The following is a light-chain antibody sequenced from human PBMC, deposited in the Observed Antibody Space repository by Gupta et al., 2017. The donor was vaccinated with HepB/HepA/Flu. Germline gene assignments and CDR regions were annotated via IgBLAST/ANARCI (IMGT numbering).Light chain of an antibody. J-gene: IGKJ4*01. V-gene: IGKV3-11*01. CDR3: QQRNIWPLT. CDR2: EAS. CDR1: QSVSRY. Sequence: EIVLTQSPATLSLSPGERATLSCRASQSVSRYLAWYQQKPGQAPRLLIYEASNRAAGIPGSFSGSGSGTDFTLTISSLEPEDFAVYYCQQRNIWPLTFGGGTKLEIK.